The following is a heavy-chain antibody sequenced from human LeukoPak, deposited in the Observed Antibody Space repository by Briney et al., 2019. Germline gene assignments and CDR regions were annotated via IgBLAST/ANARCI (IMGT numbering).Heavy chain of an antibody. CDR2: IYYTGGT. D-gene: IGHD6-19*01. CDR1: GGSITSSSYY. Sequence: SETLSLTCSVSGGSITSSSYYWSWIRQPPEKGLEWIGSIYYTGGTYYSPSLKSRVTISVDTSKNQFSLKLSSVTAADTAVYYCARDPGIAVAGGFDYWGQGTLVTVSS. V-gene: IGHV4-39*02. CDR3: ARDPGIAVAGGFDY. J-gene: IGHJ4*02.